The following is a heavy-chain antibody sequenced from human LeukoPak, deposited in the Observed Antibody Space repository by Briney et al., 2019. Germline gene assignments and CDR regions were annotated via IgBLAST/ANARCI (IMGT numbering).Heavy chain of an antibody. Sequence: GGSLRLSCAASGFTVTTKSMAWVHQAPGRGLEWVSVFYSPGSTYYADSVHGRFTISRDNSLNTLFLQMNSLRVEDTAVYYCASARESCIGSTCYEYFHHWGQGTPLTVSS. CDR3: ASARESCIGSTCYEYFHH. CDR1: GFTVTTKS. V-gene: IGHV3-53*01. J-gene: IGHJ1*01. D-gene: IGHD2-2*01. CDR2: FYSPGST.